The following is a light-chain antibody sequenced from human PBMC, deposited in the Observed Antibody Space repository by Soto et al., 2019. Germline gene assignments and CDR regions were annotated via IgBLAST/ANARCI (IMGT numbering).Light chain of an antibody. CDR3: QQRSNWPPIT. V-gene: IGKV3-11*01. CDR2: DAS. CDR1: QSVSSSY. Sequence: EIVLTQSPGTLSLSPGERATLSCRASQSVSSSYLVWYQQRPGQPPRLLIHDASHRAAGIPARFSGSGFGTDFTLTISSLEPEDAAVYYCQQRSNWPPITFGQGTRLEI. J-gene: IGKJ5*01.